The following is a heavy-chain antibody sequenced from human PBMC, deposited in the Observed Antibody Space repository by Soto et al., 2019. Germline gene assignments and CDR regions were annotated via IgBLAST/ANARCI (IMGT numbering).Heavy chain of an antibody. J-gene: IGHJ4*02. CDR1: GRTFSSYA. CDR3: ARDNDPGTDMGSFYY. V-gene: IGHV1-69*13. CDR2: IIPIFGTA. Sequence: SVKVSCKASGRTFSSYAISWVRQAPGQGLEWMGGIIPIFGTANYAQKFQGRVTIIADESTSTAYMELSRLRSEDTDVYYCARDNDPGTDMGSFYYWGQGIMVPVSS. D-gene: IGHD5-18*01.